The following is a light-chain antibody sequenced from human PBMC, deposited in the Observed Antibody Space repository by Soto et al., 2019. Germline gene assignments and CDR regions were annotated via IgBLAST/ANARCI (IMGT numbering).Light chain of an antibody. V-gene: IGLV2-18*02. Sequence: QSVLTQPPSVSGSPGQSVTISCTGTSSDVGSYVSWYQQPPGTAPKLMIYEVSNRPSGVPDRFSGSKSGNTASLTISGLQTEDEADYYCSSYTSTNTLVFGGGTQLTVL. J-gene: IGLJ2*01. CDR2: EVS. CDR1: SSDVGSY. CDR3: SSYTSTNTLV.